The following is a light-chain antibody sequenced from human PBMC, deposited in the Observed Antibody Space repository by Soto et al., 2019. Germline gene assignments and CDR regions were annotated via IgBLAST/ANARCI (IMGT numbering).Light chain of an antibody. CDR1: QSVSSY. CDR2: DAS. J-gene: IGKJ5*01. CDR3: QQRSNWPPT. V-gene: IGKV3-11*01. Sequence: ELVLTQSPATLALARGGRATLSCRASQSVSSYLAWYQQKPGPAPRLLIYDASNRATGIPARFSGSGSGPDFTLTISSLEPEDFAVYYCQQRSNWPPTFRQPTRLEI.